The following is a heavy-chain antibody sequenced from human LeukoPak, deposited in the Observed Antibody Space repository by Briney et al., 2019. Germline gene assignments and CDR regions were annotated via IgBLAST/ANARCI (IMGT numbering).Heavy chain of an antibody. CDR2: ISWNSGRI. V-gene: IGHV3-9*03. J-gene: IGHJ4*02. CDR1: GFTFDEYA. Sequence: PGRSLRLSCAASGFTFDEYAMHWVRQAPGKGLEWVSGISWNSGRIGYADSVRGRFTISRDNAKNSLYLQMNSLRPEDMALYYCARLKLLWSNYFDYWGQGTLVTVSS. CDR3: ARLKLLWSNYFDY. D-gene: IGHD2-2*01.